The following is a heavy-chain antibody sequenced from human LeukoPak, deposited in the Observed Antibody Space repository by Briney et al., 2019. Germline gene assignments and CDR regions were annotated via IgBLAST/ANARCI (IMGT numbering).Heavy chain of an antibody. D-gene: IGHD3-3*02. J-gene: IGHJ4*02. Sequence: SETLSFICTVSGGSISSSSYYWGWIRQPPGKGLDWIGASSYSGSTYYNPSLRSRVTISVDTSKNQFSLKLSSVTAADTCLFYCARQSYTYGLIFGFWGQGMLVTVSS. V-gene: IGHV4-39*01. CDR3: ARQSYTYGLIFGF. CDR2: SSYSGST. CDR1: GGSISSSSYY.